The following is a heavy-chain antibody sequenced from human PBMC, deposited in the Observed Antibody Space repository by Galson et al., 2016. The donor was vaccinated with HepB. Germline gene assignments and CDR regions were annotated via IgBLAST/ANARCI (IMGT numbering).Heavy chain of an antibody. CDR1: GASISRSSYF. CDR2: INHSGNT. D-gene: IGHD2-8*02. J-gene: IGHJ5*02. CDR3: ARHVRIVLVPATLKNWFHP. Sequence: SETLSLTCSVSGASISRSSYFWGWIRQAPGKGLEWIGSINHSGNTYNNSSLKSRVSISVDTSNNQVSLKLNSVTAADTAVYYCARHVRIVLVPATLKNWFHPWGQGTLVTVSS. V-gene: IGHV4-39*01.